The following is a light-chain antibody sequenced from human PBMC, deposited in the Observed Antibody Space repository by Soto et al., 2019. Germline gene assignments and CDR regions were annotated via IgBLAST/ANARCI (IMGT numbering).Light chain of an antibody. CDR2: DAS. V-gene: IGKV3-11*01. J-gene: IGKJ1*01. CDR1: QSVSNI. Sequence: EIVLTQSPATLSLSPGERATLSCRASQSVSNILAWYQQKPGQAPRLLISDASNRATGIPGRFSGSGSGTAFSLTISRLEPEDFAVYYWQQRSNWPWTFGQGTKVEIK. CDR3: QQRSNWPWT.